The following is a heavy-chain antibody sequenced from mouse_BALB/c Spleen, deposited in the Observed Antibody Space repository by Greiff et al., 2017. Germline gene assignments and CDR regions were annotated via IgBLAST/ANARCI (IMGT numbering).Heavy chain of an antibody. V-gene: IGHV14-3*02. CDR1: GFNIKDTY. Sequence: VQLQQSGAELVKPGASVKLSCTASGFNIKDTYMHWVKQRPEQGLEWIGRIDPANGNTKYDPKFQGKATITADTSSNTAYLQLSSLTSEDTAVYYCAGRLITTGFDYWGQGTTLTVSS. J-gene: IGHJ2*01. CDR2: IDPANGNT. D-gene: IGHD1-1*01. CDR3: AGRLITTGFDY.